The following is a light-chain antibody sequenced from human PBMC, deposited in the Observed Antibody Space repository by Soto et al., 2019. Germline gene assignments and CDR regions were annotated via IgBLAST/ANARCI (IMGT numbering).Light chain of an antibody. J-gene: IGKJ1*01. CDR3: QQSYSTPRT. CDR1: QSISNH. Sequence: DIPMTQSPSSLSASVGDRVTITCRASQSISNHLNWYQQKPGKAPKLLIYAASSLQSGVPSRFSGSGSGTDFTLTISSLQPEDFATYYCQQSYSTPRTFGQGTKVEIK. CDR2: AAS. V-gene: IGKV1-39*01.